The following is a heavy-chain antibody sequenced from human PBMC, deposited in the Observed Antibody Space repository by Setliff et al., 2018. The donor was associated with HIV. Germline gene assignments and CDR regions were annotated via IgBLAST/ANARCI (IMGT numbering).Heavy chain of an antibody. J-gene: IGHJ6*03. CDR1: GGTFSGYA. CDR3: ARGEKRFLEWLPLDYYYYYYMDV. D-gene: IGHD3-3*01. V-gene: IGHV1-69*13. CDR2: IIPIFCTA. Sequence: SVKVSCKASGGTFSGYAISWVRQAPGQGLELMGGIIPIFCTANYAQKFQGRVTITADESTSTAYMELSSLRSEDTAVYYCARGEKRFLEWLPLDYYYYYYMDVWGKGITVTVS.